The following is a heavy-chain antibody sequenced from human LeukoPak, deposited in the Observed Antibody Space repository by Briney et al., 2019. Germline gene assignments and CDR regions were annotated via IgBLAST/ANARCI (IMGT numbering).Heavy chain of an antibody. V-gene: IGHV3-23*01. CDR1: GFMFSSYA. CDR3: ARRNY. CDR2: LSGSGGST. J-gene: IGHJ4*02. Sequence: PGGSLRLSCAASGFMFSSYAMNWVRQAPGKGLEWVSGLSGSGGSTYYADSVKGRFTSSRDNFKNTLYLQMNSLRAEDTAVYYCARRNYWGQGTLVTVSS.